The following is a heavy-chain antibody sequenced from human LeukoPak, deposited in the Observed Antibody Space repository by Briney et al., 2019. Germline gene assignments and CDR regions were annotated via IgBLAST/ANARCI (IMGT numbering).Heavy chain of an antibody. Sequence: PGGSLRLSCALPGFTFRSHWLTWVRPAPGMGLEWVASIEPDGRQTYFLYSAKGRFTLSRENTENFVSLQMNSLRVEDTAVYYCARDLDYWGQGALVTVSS. CDR2: IEPDGRQT. CDR3: ARDLDY. CDR1: GFTFRSHW. J-gene: IGHJ4*02. V-gene: IGHV3-7*01.